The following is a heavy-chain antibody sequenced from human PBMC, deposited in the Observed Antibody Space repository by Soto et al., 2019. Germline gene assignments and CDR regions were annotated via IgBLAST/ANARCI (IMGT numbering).Heavy chain of an antibody. D-gene: IGHD6-13*01. CDR1: GYTFTSYD. CDR2: MNPNRGNT. J-gene: IGHJ3*02. CDR3: ARLTSHGSWYVVHDGFHI. Sequence: ASVKVSWKASGYTFTSYDINWVRQATGRGLEWMGWMNPNRGNTGYAQKFQGRVTMTRNTSISTAYMELSSLGSEDTAVYYCARLTSHGSWYVVHDGFHIWGQGTMVTDS. V-gene: IGHV1-8*01.